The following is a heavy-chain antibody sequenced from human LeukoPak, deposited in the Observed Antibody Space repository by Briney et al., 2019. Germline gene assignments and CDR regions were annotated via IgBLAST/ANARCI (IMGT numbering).Heavy chain of an antibody. Sequence: GGSLRLSCAASGFTFSSYWMTWVRQAPGKGPEWVANIKQDGSEKYYVDSVTGRFTISRDNAKNSLYLQMNSLRAEDTAVYYYARMSGSSWYVCDYWGQGTLVTVAS. V-gene: IGHV3-7*01. CDR1: GFTFSSYW. CDR2: IKQDGSEK. D-gene: IGHD6-13*01. J-gene: IGHJ4*02. CDR3: ARMSGSSWYVCDY.